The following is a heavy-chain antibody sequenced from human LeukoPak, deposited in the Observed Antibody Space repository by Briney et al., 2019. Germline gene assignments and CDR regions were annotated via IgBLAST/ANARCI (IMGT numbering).Heavy chain of an antibody. Sequence: PGGSLRLSCAASGFTVSNNYISWVRQAPGKGLEWIGEINHSGSTNYNPSLKSRVTISVDTSKNQFSLKLSSVTAADTAVYYCARGRNYYDSSGYFWGQGTLVTVSS. CDR1: GFTVSNNY. D-gene: IGHD3-22*01. CDR2: INHSGST. J-gene: IGHJ4*02. V-gene: IGHV4-34*01. CDR3: ARGRNYYDSSGYF.